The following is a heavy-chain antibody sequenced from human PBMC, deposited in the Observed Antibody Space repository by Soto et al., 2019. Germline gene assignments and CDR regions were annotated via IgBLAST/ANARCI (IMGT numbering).Heavy chain of an antibody. Sequence: GESLKISCQASGDSFTTYWIAWVRQMPGKGLEWMGIIYPGDSDTRYSPSFQGQVTISVDKSISTAYLQWSSLKATDTAMYYCARHAYDFWSGHPNPRYYYGMDVWGQGTTVTVSS. D-gene: IGHD3-3*01. CDR3: ARHAYDFWSGHPNPRYYYGMDV. CDR1: GDSFTTYW. CDR2: IYPGDSDT. J-gene: IGHJ6*02. V-gene: IGHV5-51*01.